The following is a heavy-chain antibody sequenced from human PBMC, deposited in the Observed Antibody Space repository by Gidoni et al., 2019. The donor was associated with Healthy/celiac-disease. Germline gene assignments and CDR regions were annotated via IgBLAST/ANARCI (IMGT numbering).Heavy chain of an antibody. CDR1: GFSLSTSGMC. J-gene: IGHJ3*02. Sequence: QVTLRESGPALVKPTQTLILTCTFSGFSLSTSGMCVSWIRQPPGKALEWLALIDWDDDKYYSTSLKTRLTISKDTSKNQVVLTMTNMDPVDTATYYCARIPRYCTNGVCYSGAFDIWGQGTMVTVSS. CDR3: ARIPRYCTNGVCYSGAFDI. CDR2: IDWDDDK. D-gene: IGHD2-8*01. V-gene: IGHV2-70*01.